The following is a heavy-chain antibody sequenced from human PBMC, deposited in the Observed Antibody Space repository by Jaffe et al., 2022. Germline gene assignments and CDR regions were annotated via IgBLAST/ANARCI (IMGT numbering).Heavy chain of an antibody. V-gene: IGHV3-48*01. CDR1: GFTFSSYS. CDR3: AREAFRSGSYYNEYGYFDY. J-gene: IGHJ4*02. Sequence: EVQLVESGGGLVQPGGSLRLSCAASGFTFSSYSMNWVRQAPGKGLEWVSYISSSSSTIYYADSVKGRFTISRDNAKNSLYLQMNSLRAEDTAVYYCAREAFRSGSYYNEYGYFDYWGQGTLVTVSS. CDR2: ISSSSSTI. D-gene: IGHD3-10*01.